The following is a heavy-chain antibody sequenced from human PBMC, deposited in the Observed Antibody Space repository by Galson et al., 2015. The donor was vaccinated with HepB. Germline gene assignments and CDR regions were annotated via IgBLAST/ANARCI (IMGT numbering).Heavy chain of an antibody. Sequence: SLRLSCAASGFTFDDYGMSWVRQAPGKGLEWVSGINWNGGSTGYADSVKGRFTISRDNAKNSLYLQMNSLRAEDTALYYCARFEGGWRPFYFDYWGQGTLVTVSS. CDR3: ARFEGGWRPFYFDY. CDR2: INWNGGST. V-gene: IGHV3-20*04. J-gene: IGHJ4*02. D-gene: IGHD6-19*01. CDR1: GFTFDDYG.